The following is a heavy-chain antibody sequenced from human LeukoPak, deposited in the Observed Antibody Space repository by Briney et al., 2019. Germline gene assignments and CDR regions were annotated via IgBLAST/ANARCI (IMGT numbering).Heavy chain of an antibody. Sequence: PSETLSLTCAAYGGSFSGYYWSWLRQPPGKGLEWIGEINHSGSTNYNPSLKSRVTISVDTSKNQFSLKLSSVTAADTAVYYCARQRIAVAGEIDYWGQGTLVTVSS. V-gene: IGHV4-34*01. D-gene: IGHD6-19*01. J-gene: IGHJ4*02. CDR2: INHSGST. CDR3: ARQRIAVAGEIDY. CDR1: GGSFSGYY.